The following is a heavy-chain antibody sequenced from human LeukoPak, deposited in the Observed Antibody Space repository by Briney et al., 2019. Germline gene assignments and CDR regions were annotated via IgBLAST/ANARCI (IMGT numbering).Heavy chain of an antibody. Sequence: SETLSLTCTVSGGSISSSTYYWGWIRQPPGKGLEWIGRIYYSGRTYYNPSLKSRVTISVDTSKNQFSLKLSSVTAADTAVYYCARGGNYDSSGSRAEYFRHWGQGTLVTVSS. D-gene: IGHD3-22*01. CDR1: GGSISSSTYY. CDR2: IYYSGRT. V-gene: IGHV4-39*01. J-gene: IGHJ1*01. CDR3: ARGGNYDSSGSRAEYFRH.